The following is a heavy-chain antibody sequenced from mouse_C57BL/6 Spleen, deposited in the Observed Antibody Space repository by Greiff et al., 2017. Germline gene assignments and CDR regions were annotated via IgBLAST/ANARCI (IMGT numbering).Heavy chain of an antibody. J-gene: IGHJ1*03. CDR1: GYTFTTYP. CDR3: ARGYYGSSPGWYFDV. V-gene: IGHV1-47*01. Sequence: QVQLKQSGAELVKPGASVKMSCKASGYTFTTYPIEWMKQNHGKSLEWIGNFHPYNDDTKYNEKFKGKATLTVEKSSSTVYLELSRLTSDDSAVYYCARGYYGSSPGWYFDVWGTGTTVTVSS. D-gene: IGHD1-1*01. CDR2: FHPYNDDT.